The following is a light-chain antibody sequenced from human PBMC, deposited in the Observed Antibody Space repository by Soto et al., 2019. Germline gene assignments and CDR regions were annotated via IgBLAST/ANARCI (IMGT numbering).Light chain of an antibody. CDR2: AAS. V-gene: IGKV3-20*01. J-gene: IGKJ1*01. CDR3: QQYGNSPWT. Sequence: EIVLTQSPGTLSLSLGERATLSCRASQSVSSNFLAWCQQKPGQAPMLLIYAASSRATGIPDRFSGSGSGTDFTLTISRLEPEDFAVYYCQQYGNSPWTFGQGTKVDIK. CDR1: QSVSSNF.